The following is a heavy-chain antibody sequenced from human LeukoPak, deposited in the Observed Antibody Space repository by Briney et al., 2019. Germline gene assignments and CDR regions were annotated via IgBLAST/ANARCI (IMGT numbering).Heavy chain of an antibody. CDR1: GGSISSYY. J-gene: IGHJ4*02. Sequence: SETLSLTCTVSGGSISSYYWSWIRQPPGKGLEWIGYIYYSGSTNYNPSLKSRVTISVDTSKNQSSLKLSSVTAADTAVYYCARDLGGSGSYVFDYWGQGTLVTVSS. D-gene: IGHD3-10*01. CDR3: ARDLGGSGSYVFDY. V-gene: IGHV4-59*01. CDR2: IYYSGST.